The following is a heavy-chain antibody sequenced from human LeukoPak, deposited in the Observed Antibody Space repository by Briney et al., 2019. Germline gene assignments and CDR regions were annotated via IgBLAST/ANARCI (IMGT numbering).Heavy chain of an antibody. V-gene: IGHV3-49*04. CDR1: GFNLGDYG. J-gene: IGHJ4*02. CDR3: ARGQKAIDY. CDR2: IRNKAYGGTT. Sequence: TGGSLRLSCTTSGFNLGDYGMTWVRQAPGKGLEWVGFIRNKAYGGTTEYAASVRGRFTISRDESKSIAYLQMNSLKTEDTAVYYCARGQKAIDYWGQGILVTVSS.